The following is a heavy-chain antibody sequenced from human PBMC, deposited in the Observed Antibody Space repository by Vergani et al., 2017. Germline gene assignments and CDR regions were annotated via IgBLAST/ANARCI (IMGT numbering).Heavy chain of an antibody. V-gene: IGHV3-23*01. J-gene: IGHJ4*02. D-gene: IGHD1/OR15-1a*01. CDR2: ISGSGLST. CDR3: AKWSNGNTFDY. Sequence: EVQLLESGGGLGQPGGSLRLSCAVSGFTFSTNAMSWVRQAPGKGLECVSAISGSGLSTYYADSVKGRFTISRDNSKNTLYLQMNSLRAEDTAVYYCAKWSNGNTFDYWGQGTLVTVSS. CDR1: GFTFSTNA.